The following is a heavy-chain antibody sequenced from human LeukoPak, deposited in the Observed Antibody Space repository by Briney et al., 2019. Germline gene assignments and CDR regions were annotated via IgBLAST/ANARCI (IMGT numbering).Heavy chain of an antibody. CDR1: GFTFSSYA. V-gene: IGHV3-23*01. D-gene: IGHD6-19*01. CDR2: ISGSGGST. CDR3: AKDYSGGSSGTPSSVNY. Sequence: PGGSLRLSRAASGFTFSSYAMSWVRQAPGKGLEWVSAISGSGGSTYYADSVKGRFTISRDNSKNTLYLQMNSLRAEDTAVYYCAKDYSGGSSGTPSSVNYWGQGTLLTVSS. J-gene: IGHJ4*02.